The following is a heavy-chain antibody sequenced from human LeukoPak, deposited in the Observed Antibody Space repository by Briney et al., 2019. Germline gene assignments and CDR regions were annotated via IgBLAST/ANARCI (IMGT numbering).Heavy chain of an antibody. J-gene: IGHJ1*01. CDR1: GFTFSSYG. Sequence: GGSLRLSCAASGFTFSSYGMHWVRQAPGKGLEWVAFIRYDGSNKYYADSVKGRFTISRDNSKNTLYLQMNSLRAEDTAVYYCAKDVRLYYYDSSGYPEYFQHWGQGTLVTVSS. CDR3: AKDVRLYYYDSSGYPEYFQH. CDR2: IRYDGSNK. V-gene: IGHV3-30*02. D-gene: IGHD3-22*01.